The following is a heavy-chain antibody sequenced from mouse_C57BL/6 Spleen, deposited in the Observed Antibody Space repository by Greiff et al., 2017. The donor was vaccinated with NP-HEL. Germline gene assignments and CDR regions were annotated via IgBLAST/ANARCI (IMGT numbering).Heavy chain of an antibody. CDR3: ARRVYYYGSSYDWYFDV. D-gene: IGHD1-1*01. J-gene: IGHJ1*03. CDR1: GYTFTDHT. Sequence: VKLQQSDAELVKPGASVKISCKVSGYTFTDHTIHWMKQRPEQGLEWIGYIYPRDGSTKYNEKFKGKATLTADKSSSTAYMQLNSLTSEDSAVYFCARRVYYYGSSYDWYFDVWGTGTTVTVSS. V-gene: IGHV1-78*01. CDR2: IYPRDGST.